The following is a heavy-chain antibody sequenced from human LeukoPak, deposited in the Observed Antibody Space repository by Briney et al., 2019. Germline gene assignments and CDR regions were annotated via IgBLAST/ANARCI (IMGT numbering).Heavy chain of an antibody. CDR2: ISGSGGST. J-gene: IGHJ4*02. Sequence: TGGSLRLSCAASRFTFSSYAMSWVRQAPGKGLEWVSAISGSGGSTYYADSVKGRFTISRDNSKNTLYLQMNSLRAEDTAVYYCAKGYCSSTSCSLNYWGQGTLVTVSS. V-gene: IGHV3-23*01. CDR3: AKGYCSSTSCSLNY. D-gene: IGHD2-2*01. CDR1: RFTFSSYA.